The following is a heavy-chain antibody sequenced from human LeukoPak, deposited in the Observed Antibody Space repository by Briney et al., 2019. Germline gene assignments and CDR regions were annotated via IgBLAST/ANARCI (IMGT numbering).Heavy chain of an antibody. J-gene: IGHJ4*02. CDR1: GGTFSSYA. CDR2: IIPILGIA. D-gene: IGHD1-26*01. V-gene: IGHV1-69*04. CDR3: ARVGRIVGATTDFDY. Sequence: ASVKVSCKASGGTFSSYAISWVRQGPGQGLEWVGRIIPILGIANYAQKFQGRVTITADKSTSTAYMELSSLRSEDTAVYCCARVGRIVGATTDFDYWGQGTLVTVSS.